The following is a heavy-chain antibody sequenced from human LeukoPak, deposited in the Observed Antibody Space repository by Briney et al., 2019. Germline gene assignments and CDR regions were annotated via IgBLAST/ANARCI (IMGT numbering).Heavy chain of an antibody. CDR2: ISAYNGNT. D-gene: IGHD2-2*01. J-gene: IGHJ6*03. Sequence: ASVTVSCKASGYTFTSYGISWVRQAPGQGLEWMGWISAYNGNTNYAQKFQGRVTITADESTSTAYMELSSLRSEDTAVYYCARGKAVVPAAGYYYYYYMDVWGKGTTVTVSS. CDR1: GYTFTSYG. CDR3: ARGKAVVPAAGYYYYYYMDV. V-gene: IGHV1-18*01.